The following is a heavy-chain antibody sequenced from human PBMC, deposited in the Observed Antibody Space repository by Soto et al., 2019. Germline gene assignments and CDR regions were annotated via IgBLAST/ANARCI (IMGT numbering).Heavy chain of an antibody. J-gene: IGHJ4*02. CDR2: ISDHNGNT. CDR3: ARGWYGDY. Sequence: QVHLVQSGAEVKKPGASVKVSCKASGYTFTSYGITWVRQAPGQGLEWMGWISDHNGNTDYAQKLQGRVIVTRDTSTSTAYMELRSLISDVTAVYYCARGWYGDYWGQGALVTVSS. V-gene: IGHV1-18*01. CDR1: GYTFTSYG. D-gene: IGHD2-15*01.